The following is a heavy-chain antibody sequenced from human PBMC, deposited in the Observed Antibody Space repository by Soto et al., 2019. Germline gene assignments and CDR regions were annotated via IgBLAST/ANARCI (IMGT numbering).Heavy chain of an antibody. CDR1: GFTFSSHD. J-gene: IGHJ5*02. CDR3: ERGGIEGVTWNWFDT. V-gene: IGHV3-13*01. Sequence: EVQLVESGGGLVQPGGSLRLSCTASGFTFSSHDMHWVRQVTGKGLEWVSGIESDGDAKYLASVKGRFSISRENAKNSLHLQMNSLRAEDTAVYYCERGGIEGVTWNWFDTWGQGTLVTVSS. D-gene: IGHD3-16*01. CDR2: IESDGDA.